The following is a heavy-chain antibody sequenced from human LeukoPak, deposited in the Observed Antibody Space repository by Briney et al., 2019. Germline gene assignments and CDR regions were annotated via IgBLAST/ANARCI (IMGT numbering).Heavy chain of an antibody. V-gene: IGHV3-21*01. Sequence: PGGSLRLSCAASGFTFSSYSMNWVRQAPGKGLEWVSSISSSSSYIYYADSVKGRFTISRDNAKNSLYLQMNSLRAEDTAVYYCARDLGRYDSSGYGLDYWGQGTLVTVSS. CDR3: ARDLGRYDSSGYGLDY. CDR2: ISSSSSYI. CDR1: GFTFSSYS. J-gene: IGHJ4*02. D-gene: IGHD3-22*01.